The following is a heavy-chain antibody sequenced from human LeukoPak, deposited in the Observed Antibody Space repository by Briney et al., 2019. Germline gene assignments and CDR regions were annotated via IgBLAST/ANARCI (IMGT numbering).Heavy chain of an antibody. J-gene: IGHJ4*02. CDR2: INPNSGST. V-gene: IGHV1-2*02. Sequence: GASVKVSCKASGYAFTGYYMHWVRQAPGQRLEWMGWINPNSGSTNYAQKFQGRVTMTRDTSISTAYMELSRLRSDDTAVYYCARDNDSGWYFDYWGQGTLVTVSS. CDR3: ARDNDSGWYFDY. D-gene: IGHD6-19*01. CDR1: GYAFTGYY.